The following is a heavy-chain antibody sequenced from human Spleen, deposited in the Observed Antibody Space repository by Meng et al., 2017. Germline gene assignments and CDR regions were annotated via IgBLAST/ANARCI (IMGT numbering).Heavy chain of an antibody. CDR2: ISAYNGNT. V-gene: IGHV1-18*01. J-gene: IGHJ4*02. D-gene: IGHD3-22*01. CDR3: ARVIFGNYYDSSGYYDY. CDR1: GYTFTSYG. Sequence: SVKVSCKASGYTFTSYGISWVRQAPGQGLEWMGWISAYNGNTNYAQKLQGRVTMTTDTSTSTAYMELRSLRSDDTAVYYCARVIFGNYYDSSGYYDYWGQGTLVTVSS.